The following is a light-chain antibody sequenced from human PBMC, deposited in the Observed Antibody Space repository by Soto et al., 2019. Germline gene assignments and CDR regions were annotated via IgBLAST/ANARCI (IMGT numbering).Light chain of an antibody. CDR1: QSISSY. CDR3: QQSYSTLRT. CDR2: AAS. V-gene: IGKV1-39*01. J-gene: IGKJ1*01. Sequence: DIQITQSPSTLSGSVGDRVTITCRASQSISSYLNWYQQKPGKAPKLLIYAASSLQSGVPSRFSGSGSGTDFTLTISSLQPEDFATYYCQQSYSTLRTFGQGTKVDIK.